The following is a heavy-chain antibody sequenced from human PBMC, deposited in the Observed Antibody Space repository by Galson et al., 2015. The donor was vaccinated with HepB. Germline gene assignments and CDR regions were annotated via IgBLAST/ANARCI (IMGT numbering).Heavy chain of an antibody. CDR3: TSTMVAHFDY. D-gene: IGHD4-23*01. Sequence: SLRLSCAASGFTFNNYWMHWVRQAPGKGLVWVSRINSDGSTTAYADSVKGRFTISRDNAKNKLYLQMNRLRVEDTAMYYCTSTMVAHFDYWGQGTLVTVSS. CDR1: GFTFNNYW. J-gene: IGHJ4*02. CDR2: INSDGSTT. V-gene: IGHV3-74*01.